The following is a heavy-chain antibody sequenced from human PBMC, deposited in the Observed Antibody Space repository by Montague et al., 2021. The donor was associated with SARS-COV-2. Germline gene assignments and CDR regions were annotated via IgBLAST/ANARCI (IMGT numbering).Heavy chain of an antibody. CDR1: GFYFNDYG. V-gene: IGHV3-23*01. CDR2: VSGDGDST. Sequence: SLRLSCAVSGFYFNDYGMSWVRQAPGEGLDWVSAVSGDGDSTYYADSVKGRFTISRDNSKNTLYLQMNSLRAEDTAVYYCAKCLRFSGFDGNYFDSWGQGTLVTVSS. CDR3: AKCLRFSGFDGNYFDS. D-gene: IGHD5-12*01. J-gene: IGHJ4*02.